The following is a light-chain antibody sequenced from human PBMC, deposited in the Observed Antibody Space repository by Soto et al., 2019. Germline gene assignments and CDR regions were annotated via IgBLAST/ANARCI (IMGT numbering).Light chain of an antibody. CDR1: QSVGSY. J-gene: IGKJ4*01. Sequence: EIVLTQSPATLSLYPGERATLSCRASQSVGSYLAWYQQKPGQAPRLLIYDASTRATGIPARFSGSGSGTDFTLTISSLEPEDFADYFCQQRTNWPPVTFGGGTKVEIK. CDR3: QQRTNWPPVT. CDR2: DAS. V-gene: IGKV3-11*01.